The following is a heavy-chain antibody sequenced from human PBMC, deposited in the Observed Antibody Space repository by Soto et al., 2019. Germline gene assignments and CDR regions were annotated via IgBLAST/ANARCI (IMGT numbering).Heavy chain of an antibody. V-gene: IGHV5-51*01. Sequence: ESLKISCKGAGYSFTGYWIGWVRQVPGKGLEWMGIIYTGDSDSRYSPSFQGQVTISADKSISTAYLQWSSLKASDTSIYYCAIRGASQWLKFWRQGTLVTVSS. CDR3: AIRGASQWLKF. D-gene: IGHD6-19*01. CDR1: GYSFTGYW. J-gene: IGHJ4*02. CDR2: IYTGDSDS.